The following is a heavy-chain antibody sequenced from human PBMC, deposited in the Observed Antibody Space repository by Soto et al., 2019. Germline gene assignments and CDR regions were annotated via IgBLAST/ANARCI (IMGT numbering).Heavy chain of an antibody. CDR3: ARDLYYYDSSGYYH. J-gene: IGHJ5*02. V-gene: IGHV3-21*01. Sequence: PGGSLRLSCSASGFSFSSYSMNWVRQAPGKGLEWVSSISSSSYIYYADSVKGRFTISRDNAKNSLYLQMNSLRAEDTAVYYCARDLYYYDSSGYYHWGQGTLVTVSS. CDR2: ISSSSYI. D-gene: IGHD3-22*01. CDR1: GFSFSSYS.